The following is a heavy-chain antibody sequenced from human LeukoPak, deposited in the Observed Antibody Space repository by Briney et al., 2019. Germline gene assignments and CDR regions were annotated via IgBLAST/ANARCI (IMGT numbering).Heavy chain of an antibody. CDR3: AKDVGCTSNSCHRYYYYGMDV. CDR1: GFTFDDYA. J-gene: IGHJ6*02. V-gene: IGHV3-9*01. D-gene: IGHD2-2*01. Sequence: GGSLRLSCAASGFTFDDYAMHWVRQAPGKGLEWVSGISWNSATIGYADSVKGRFIISRDNAKNSLYLQMNSLRAEDTALYYCAKDVGCTSNSCHRYYYYGMDVWGQGTTVTVSS. CDR2: ISWNSATI.